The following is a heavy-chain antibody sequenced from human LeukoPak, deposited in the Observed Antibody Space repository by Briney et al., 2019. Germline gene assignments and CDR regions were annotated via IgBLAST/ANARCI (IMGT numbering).Heavy chain of an antibody. CDR1: GYTFTSYD. CDR3: ARGPRLLPKVFDY. Sequence: EASVKVSSKASGYTFTSYDINWVRQATGQGLEWMGWMNPNSGNTGYAQKFQGRVTMTRNTSISTAYMELSSLRSEDTAVYYCARGPRLLPKVFDYWGQGTLVTVSS. V-gene: IGHV1-8*01. CDR2: MNPNSGNT. J-gene: IGHJ4*02.